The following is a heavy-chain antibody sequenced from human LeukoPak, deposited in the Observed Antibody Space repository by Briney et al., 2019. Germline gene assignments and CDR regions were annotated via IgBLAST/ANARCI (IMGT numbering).Heavy chain of an antibody. CDR3: ARDWGRGDSKYLDF. V-gene: IGHV3-30*03. CDR1: GSIFNNYG. J-gene: IGHJ4*02. D-gene: IGHD4-17*01. CDR2: ISNDGSKK. Sequence: GGSLRLSCAASGSIFNNYGMHWVRQAPGKGLECVALISNDGSKKYYAGSAKGRFTISRDNSRNTVFLEMNSLRGDDTAVYFCARDWGRGDSKYLDFWGQGILVTVSS.